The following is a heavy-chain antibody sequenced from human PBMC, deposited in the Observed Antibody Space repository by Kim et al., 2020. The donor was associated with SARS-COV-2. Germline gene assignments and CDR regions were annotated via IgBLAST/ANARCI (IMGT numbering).Heavy chain of an antibody. Sequence: ASVKVSRKASGYTFTSYAMNWVRQAPGQGLEWMGWINTNTGNPTYAQGFTGRFVFSLDTSVSTAYLQISSLKAEDTAVYYCARDFLDYYDSSGYYYEFDYWGQGTLVTVSS. D-gene: IGHD3-22*01. CDR1: GYTFTSYA. V-gene: IGHV7-4-1*02. J-gene: IGHJ4*02. CDR3: ARDFLDYYDSSGYYYEFDY. CDR2: INTNTGNP.